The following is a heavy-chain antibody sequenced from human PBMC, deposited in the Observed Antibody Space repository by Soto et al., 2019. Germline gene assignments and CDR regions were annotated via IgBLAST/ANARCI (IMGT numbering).Heavy chain of an antibody. Sequence: ASVKVSCKASGYTFTSYGISWVRQAPGQGLEWMGWISAYNGNTNYAQKLQGRVTMTTDTSTSTAYMELRSLRSDDTAVYYCARGYDSSGYYSHPFDYWGQGTLVTVSS. V-gene: IGHV1-18*01. CDR2: ISAYNGNT. CDR1: GYTFTSYG. CDR3: ARGYDSSGYYSHPFDY. J-gene: IGHJ4*02. D-gene: IGHD3-22*01.